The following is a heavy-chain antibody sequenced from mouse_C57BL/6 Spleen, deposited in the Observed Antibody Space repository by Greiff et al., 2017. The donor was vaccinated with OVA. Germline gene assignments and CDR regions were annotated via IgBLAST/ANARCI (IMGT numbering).Heavy chain of an antibody. V-gene: IGHV5-6*01. CDR2: ISSGGSYT. J-gene: IGHJ2*01. D-gene: IGHD1-1*01. CDR3: ARTITTVVADY. CDR1: GFTFSSYG. Sequence: EVHLVESGGDLVKPGGSLKLSCAASGFTFSSYGMSWVRQTPDKRLEWVATISSGGSYTYYPDSVKGRFTISRDNAKNTLYLQMSSLKSEDTAMYYCARTITTVVADYWGQGTTLTVSS.